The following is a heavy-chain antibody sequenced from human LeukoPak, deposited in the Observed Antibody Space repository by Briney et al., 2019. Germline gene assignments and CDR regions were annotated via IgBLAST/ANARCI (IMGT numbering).Heavy chain of an antibody. V-gene: IGHV5-51*01. CDR2: IYPGSSDT. J-gene: IGHJ4*02. D-gene: IGHD5-12*01. Sequence: GESLKISCKGSGYTFTNHFIAWVRQMPGKGLEWMGVIYPGSSDTRYSPSLQGHVTISADKSISTAYLQWSSLKASDSAMYYCARQGGGSGDDYSSYWGQGTLVTVPS. CDR3: ARQGGGSGDDYSSY. CDR1: GYTFTNHF.